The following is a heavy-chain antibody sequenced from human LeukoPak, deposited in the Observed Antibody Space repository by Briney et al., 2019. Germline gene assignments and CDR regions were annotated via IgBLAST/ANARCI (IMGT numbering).Heavy chain of an antibody. Sequence: GGSLRLSCAASGFTFSAYDMNWVRQATGKGLEWVSAIGTTDDTYYPGSMKGRFTISGENAKNSLYLQMNSLTAGDTAVYYCARDNSVSSGYSYYYYMDVWGKGTTVTISS. V-gene: IGHV3-13*01. CDR1: GFTFSAYD. CDR2: IGTTDDT. D-gene: IGHD3-22*01. CDR3: ARDNSVSSGYSYYYYMDV. J-gene: IGHJ6*03.